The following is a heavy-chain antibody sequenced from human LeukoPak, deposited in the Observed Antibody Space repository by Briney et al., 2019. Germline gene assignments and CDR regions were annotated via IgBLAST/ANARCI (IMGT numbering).Heavy chain of an antibody. V-gene: IGHV1-46*01. D-gene: IGHD3-3*01. CDR3: ARDILRAWEPLWSGYSPGY. J-gene: IGHJ4*02. CDR1: GYTFTSYY. Sequence: ASVTVSCKASGYTFTSYYMHWVRQAPGQGLEWMGIINPSGGSTSYAQKFQGRVTMTRDTSTSTAYMELSSLRSEDTAVYYCARDILRAWEPLWSGYSPGYWGQGTLVTVSS. CDR2: INPSGGST.